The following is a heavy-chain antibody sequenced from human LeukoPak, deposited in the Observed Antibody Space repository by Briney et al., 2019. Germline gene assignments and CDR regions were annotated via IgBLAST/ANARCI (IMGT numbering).Heavy chain of an antibody. D-gene: IGHD2-2*01. CDR2: IYSGGST. CDR1: GFTVSSNY. CDR3: ATPMARNIVVVPAANPSDY. Sequence: GGSLRLSCAASGFTVSSNYMSWVRQAPGKGLEWVSVIYSGGSTYYADSVKGRFTISRDNSKNTLYLQMNSLRAEDTAVYYCATPMARNIVVVPAANPSDYWGQGTLVTVSS. V-gene: IGHV3-66*02. J-gene: IGHJ4*02.